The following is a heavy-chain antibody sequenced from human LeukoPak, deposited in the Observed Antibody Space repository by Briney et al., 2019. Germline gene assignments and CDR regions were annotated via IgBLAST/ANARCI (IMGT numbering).Heavy chain of an antibody. CDR2: IKGDGSDT. CDR1: GFTFSGYW. D-gene: IGHD1/OR15-1a*01. J-gene: IGHJ5*02. Sequence: GGSLRLSCAASGFTFSGYWMHWARQSPGKGLVWVSCIKGDGSDTRYADSVKGRFTISRDNAKNTLYLQMNSLRVEDTAVYYCARDPQNKGFDPWGQGTLVTVSS. V-gene: IGHV3-74*01. CDR3: ARDPQNKGFDP.